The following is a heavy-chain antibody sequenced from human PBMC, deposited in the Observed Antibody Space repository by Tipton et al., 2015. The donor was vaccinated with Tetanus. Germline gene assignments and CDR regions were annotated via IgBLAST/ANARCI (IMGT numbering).Heavy chain of an antibody. J-gene: IGHJ4*02. Sequence: TLSLTCTVSGGSISTYHWNWIRQSPGKGLEWVGYVDYFGSTKINPSLKSRVAMSVDTAENQFSLNLSSVTAADTAVYYCARGPTATSDYWGQGTLVAVSS. CDR1: GGSISTYH. V-gene: IGHV4-59*08. CDR3: ARGPTATSDY. D-gene: IGHD4-17*01. CDR2: VDYFGST.